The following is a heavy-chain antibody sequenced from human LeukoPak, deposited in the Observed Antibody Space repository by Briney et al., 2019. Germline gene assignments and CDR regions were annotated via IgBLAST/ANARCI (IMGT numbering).Heavy chain of an antibody. V-gene: IGHV1-46*01. CDR1: GYTFTGYY. J-gene: IGHJ3*02. D-gene: IGHD3-22*01. CDR2: INPRGGST. CDR3: ARVESYYYDTSDKDAFDI. Sequence: ASVKVSCKASGYTFTGYYMHWVRQAPGQGLEWMGIINPRGGSTSYTQKFQGRVTMTRDTSTSTVYMELSSLRSEDTAVYYCARVESYYYDTSDKDAFDIWGQGTMVTVSS.